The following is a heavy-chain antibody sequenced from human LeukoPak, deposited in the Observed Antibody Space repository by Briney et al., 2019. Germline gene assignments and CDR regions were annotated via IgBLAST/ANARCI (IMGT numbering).Heavy chain of an antibody. J-gene: IGHJ4*02. CDR3: AREDGSGSYYGTYFDY. V-gene: IGHV3-21*01. Sequence: GGSLRLSCAASGFTFSNYSMNWVRQAPGKGLEWVSSISSSSYIYYADTVKGRFTISRDNAKNSLYLQMNSLRAEDTAVYYCAREDGSGSYYGTYFDYWGQGTLVTVSS. CDR1: GFTFSNYS. CDR2: ISSSSYI. D-gene: IGHD3-10*01.